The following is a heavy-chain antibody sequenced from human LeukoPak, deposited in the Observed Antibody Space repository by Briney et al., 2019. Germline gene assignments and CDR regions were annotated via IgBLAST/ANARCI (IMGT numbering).Heavy chain of an antibody. CDR2: KYARGSS. CDR3: ARGRYCSADICTGGDSFDI. V-gene: IGHV4-4*07. CDR1: GGSISNYY. Sequence: PSETLSLTCTVSGGSISNYYWSWIRQPAGKGLEWIGRKYARGSSNYNPPVRSRVTMSVDTSKNQFSLKLRSVTAADTAVYYCARGRYCSADICTGGDSFDIWGQGTMVSVSP. D-gene: IGHD2-15*01. J-gene: IGHJ3*02.